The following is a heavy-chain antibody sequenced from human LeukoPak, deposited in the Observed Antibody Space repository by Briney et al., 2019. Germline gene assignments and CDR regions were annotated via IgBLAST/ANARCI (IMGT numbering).Heavy chain of an antibody. CDR2: ISGSGGST. J-gene: IGHJ4*02. CDR3: ASHPYASGYVDY. CDR1: GGSISSSSYY. V-gene: IGHV3-23*01. D-gene: IGHD6-13*01. Sequence: ETLSLTCTVSGGSISSSSYYWGWVRQAPGKGLEWVSAISGSGGSTYYADSVKGRFTISRDNSKNTLYLQMNSLRAEDTAVYYCASHPYASGYVDYWGQGTLVTVSS.